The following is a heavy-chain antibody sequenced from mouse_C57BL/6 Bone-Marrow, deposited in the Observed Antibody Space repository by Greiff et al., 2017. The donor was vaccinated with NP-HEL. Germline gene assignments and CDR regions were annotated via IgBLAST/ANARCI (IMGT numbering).Heavy chain of an antibody. D-gene: IGHD1-1*01. Sequence: VQLQQPGAELVMPGASVKLSCTASGYTFTSYWMHWVKQRPGQGLEWIGEIDPSDSYTNYNQKFKGKSTLTVDKSSSTAYMQLSSLTSEDSAVYYCAREGVIKRFAYWGQGTLVTVSA. J-gene: IGHJ3*01. CDR1: GYTFTSYW. CDR3: AREGVIKRFAY. CDR2: IDPSDSYT. V-gene: IGHV1-69*01.